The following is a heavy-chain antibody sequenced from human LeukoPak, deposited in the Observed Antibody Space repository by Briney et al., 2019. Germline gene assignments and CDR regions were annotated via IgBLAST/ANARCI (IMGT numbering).Heavy chain of an antibody. CDR1: GYTFTGYY. J-gene: IGHJ3*02. D-gene: IGHD3-10*01. V-gene: IGHV1-2*02. CDR2: INPNSGGT. Sequence: ASVKVSCKASGYTFTGYYMHWVRQAPGQGLEWMGWINPNSGGTNYAQKFQGRVTMTRDTSISTAYMELSRLRSDDTAVYYCARDRVLLWFGEEGDAFDIWGQGTMVTVSS. CDR3: ARDRVLLWFGEEGDAFDI.